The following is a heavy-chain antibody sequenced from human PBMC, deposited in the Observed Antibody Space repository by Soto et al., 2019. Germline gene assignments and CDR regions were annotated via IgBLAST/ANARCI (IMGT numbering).Heavy chain of an antibody. Sequence: GESLKISCAASGFTFSSYSMNWVRQAPGKGLEWVSSISSSSSYIYYADSVKGRFTISRDNAKNSLYLQMNSLRAEDTAVYYCARDILGNAVLLWFGEFADYYYYGMDVWGQGTTVTVSS. V-gene: IGHV3-21*01. CDR2: ISSSSSYI. CDR1: GFTFSSYS. D-gene: IGHD3-10*01. J-gene: IGHJ6*02. CDR3: ARDILGNAVLLWFGEFADYYYYGMDV.